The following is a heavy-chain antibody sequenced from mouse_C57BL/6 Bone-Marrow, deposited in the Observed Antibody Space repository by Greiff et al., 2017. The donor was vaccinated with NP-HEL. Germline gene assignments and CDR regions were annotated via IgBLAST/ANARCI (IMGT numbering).Heavy chain of an antibody. V-gene: IGHV14-4*01. CDR3: TTGGGSSYDGY. CDR2: IDPENGDT. D-gene: IGHD1-1*01. Sequence: EVQLQQSGAELVRPGASVKLSCTASGFNIKDDYMHWVKQRPEQGLEWIGWIDPENGDTEYASKFQGKATITADTSSNTAYLQLSSLTSEDTAVYYCTTGGGSSYDGYWGQGTTLTVPS. J-gene: IGHJ2*01. CDR1: GFNIKDDY.